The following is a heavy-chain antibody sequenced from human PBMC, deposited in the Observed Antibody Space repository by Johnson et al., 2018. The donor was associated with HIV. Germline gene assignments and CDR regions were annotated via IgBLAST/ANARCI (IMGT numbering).Heavy chain of an antibody. V-gene: IGHV3-30*04. CDR1: GFTFSSYA. CDR2: IRYDGSNK. CDR3: ATAYCGGGTCPLWSAFDI. J-gene: IGHJ3*02. Sequence: QVQLVESGGGVVQPGRSLRLSCAASGFTFSSYAMHWVRQAPGKGLEWVTFIRYDGSNKYYADSVKGRFTITRDNSKNTLYLQMNSLRPEDTAVYYCATAYCGGGTCPLWSAFDIWGQGTKVTVSS. D-gene: IGHD2-15*01.